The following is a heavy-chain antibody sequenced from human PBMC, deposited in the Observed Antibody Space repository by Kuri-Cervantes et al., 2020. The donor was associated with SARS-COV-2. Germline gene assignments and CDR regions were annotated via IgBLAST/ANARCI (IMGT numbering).Heavy chain of an antibody. V-gene: IGHV3-7*01. J-gene: IGHJ4*02. CDR2: IKQDGSEK. Sequence: GESLKISCAASGFTFSSYWMSWVRQAPGKGLEWVANIKQDGSEKYYVDSVKGRFTISRDNAKNSLYLQMNSLRAEDTAVYCCASAVAGLFDYWGQGTLVTVSS. CDR1: GFTFSSYW. CDR3: ASAVAGLFDY. D-gene: IGHD6-19*01.